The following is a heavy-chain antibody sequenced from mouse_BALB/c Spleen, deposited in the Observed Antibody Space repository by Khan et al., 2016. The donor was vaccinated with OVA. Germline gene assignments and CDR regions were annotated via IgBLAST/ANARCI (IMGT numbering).Heavy chain of an antibody. J-gene: IGHJ4*01. V-gene: IGHV9-3-1*01. D-gene: IGHD2-10*01. Sequence: QIQLVQSGPELKKPGETVKISCKASGYTFPNDGMNWVKQAPGKGLKWMGWINTYTGEPTYADDFKGRFAFSLETSASTAYLQINNLKHEDTATYFCARPPYFSYVLVYWGQGTSVTVSS. CDR3: ARPPYFSYVLVY. CDR2: INTYTGEP. CDR1: GYTFPNDG.